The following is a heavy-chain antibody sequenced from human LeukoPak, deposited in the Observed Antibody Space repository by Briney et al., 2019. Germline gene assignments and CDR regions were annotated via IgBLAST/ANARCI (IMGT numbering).Heavy chain of an antibody. CDR2: IYYSGST. V-gene: IGHV4-59*01. CDR1: GGSISSYY. CDR3: ARAARHYGSGSPDAFDI. J-gene: IGHJ3*02. Sequence: TSETLSLTCTVSGGSISSYYWSWIRQPPGKGLEWIGYIYYSGSTNYNPSLKSRVTISVDTSKNQFSLKLSSVTAADTAVYYCARAARHYGSGSPDAFDIWGQGTMVTVSS. D-gene: IGHD3-10*01.